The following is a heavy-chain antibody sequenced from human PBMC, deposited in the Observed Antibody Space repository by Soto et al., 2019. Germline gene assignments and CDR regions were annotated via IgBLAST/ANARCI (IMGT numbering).Heavy chain of an antibody. V-gene: IGHV1-18*01. CDR2: ISAYNGNT. J-gene: IGHJ3*01. CDR3: ARGGRQSAPHSDKFAV. Sequence: QVQLVQSGAGLKKPGASVKVSCTASGFTFRNYGIHRVRQSHGQGLEWMGWISAYNGNTKYAQKCRGRGTVATETPTSTAYTELRSLKSDETAVYCCARGGRQSAPHSDKFAVWGHGKAVTVSA. D-gene: IGHD3-22*01. CDR1: GFTFRNYG.